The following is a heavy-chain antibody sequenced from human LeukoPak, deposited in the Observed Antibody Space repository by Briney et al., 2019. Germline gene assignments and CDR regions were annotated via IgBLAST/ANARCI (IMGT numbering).Heavy chain of an antibody. CDR3: ARQPYYYDSSGYYYPFDY. D-gene: IGHD3-22*01. CDR2: IYYSGST. Sequence: SETLSLTCTVSGGSISSSSYYWGWIRQPPGKGLEWIGSIYYSGSTYYNPSLKSRVTISVDTSKNQFSLKLSSVTAADTAVYYCARQPYYYDSSGYYYPFDYWGQGTLVTVSS. J-gene: IGHJ4*02. V-gene: IGHV4-39*01. CDR1: GGSISSSSYY.